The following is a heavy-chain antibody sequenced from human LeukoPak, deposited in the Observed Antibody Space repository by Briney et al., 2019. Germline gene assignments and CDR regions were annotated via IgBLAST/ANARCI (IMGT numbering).Heavy chain of an antibody. J-gene: IGHJ4*02. Sequence: SETLSLTCTVSGGSISSYYWSRIRQPPGKGLEWIGYIYYSGSTYYNPSLKSRVTISVDTSKNQFSLKLSSVTAADTAVYYCAHAHSSGYYYIDYWGQGTLVTVSS. CDR2: IYYSGST. CDR1: GGSISSYY. V-gene: IGHV4-59*08. CDR3: AHAHSSGYYYIDY. D-gene: IGHD3-22*01.